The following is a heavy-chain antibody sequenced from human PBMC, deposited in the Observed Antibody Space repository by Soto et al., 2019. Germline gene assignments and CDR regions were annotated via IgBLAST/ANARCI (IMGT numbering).Heavy chain of an antibody. J-gene: IGHJ4*02. Sequence: QVQLVESGGGVVQPGRSLRLSCAASGFTFSSYAMHWVRQAPGKGLEWVAVISYDGSNKYYADSVKGRFTISRDNSKNTLYLQMNSLRAEDTAVYYCAREAYCGGDCVVVQYYFDYWGQGTLVTVSS. CDR1: GFTFSSYA. V-gene: IGHV3-30-3*01. D-gene: IGHD2-21*02. CDR2: ISYDGSNK. CDR3: AREAYCGGDCVVVQYYFDY.